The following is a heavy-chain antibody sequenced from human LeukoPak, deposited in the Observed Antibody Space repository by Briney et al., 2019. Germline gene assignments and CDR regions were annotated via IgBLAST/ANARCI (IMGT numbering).Heavy chain of an antibody. CDR3: ARENYDSSGSPD. J-gene: IGHJ4*02. Sequence: ASVKVSCKASGGTFSSYAISWVRQAPGQGLEWMGRIIPILGIANYAQKLQGRVTMTTDTSTSTAYMELRSLRSDDTAVYYCARENYDSSGSPDWGQGTLVTVSS. V-gene: IGHV1-69*04. CDR1: GGTFSSYA. CDR2: IIPILGIA. D-gene: IGHD3-22*01.